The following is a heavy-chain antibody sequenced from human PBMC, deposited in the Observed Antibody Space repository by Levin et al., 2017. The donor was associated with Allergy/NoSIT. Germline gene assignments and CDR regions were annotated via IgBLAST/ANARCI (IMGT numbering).Heavy chain of an antibody. CDR1: GYTFTSYG. D-gene: IGHD3-16*02. CDR3: ARDPARYYDYVWGSYRYLQNGAFDI. V-gene: IGHV1-18*01. CDR2: ISAYNGNT. Sequence: ASVKVSCKASGYTFTSYGISWVRQAPGQGLEWMGWISAYNGNTNYAQKLQGRVTMTTDTSTSTAYMELRSLRSDDTAVYYCARDPARYYDYVWGSYRYLQNGAFDIWGQGTMVTVSS. J-gene: IGHJ3*02.